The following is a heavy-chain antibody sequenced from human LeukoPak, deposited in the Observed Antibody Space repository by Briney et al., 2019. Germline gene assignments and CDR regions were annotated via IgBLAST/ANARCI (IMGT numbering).Heavy chain of an antibody. J-gene: IGHJ4*02. Sequence: GGSLRLSCAASGFTLSSYAMSWVRQAPGKVLEWLSAISDTGNTYHADSVKGRFTISRDSSKNTLFLQMNRLRPEDAAVYYCAKAPVTTCRGAFCYPFDYWGLGTLVTVSS. D-gene: IGHD2-15*01. V-gene: IGHV3-23*01. CDR1: GFTLSSYA. CDR3: AKAPVTTCRGAFCYPFDY. CDR2: ISDTGNT.